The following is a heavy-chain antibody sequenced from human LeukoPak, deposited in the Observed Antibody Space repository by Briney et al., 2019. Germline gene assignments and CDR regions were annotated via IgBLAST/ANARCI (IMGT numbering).Heavy chain of an antibody. CDR3: ARFSTGPATVTTKMPDY. CDR2: IGYDGSNK. D-gene: IGHD4-17*01. J-gene: IGHJ4*02. CDR1: GFTFSSYG. V-gene: IGHV3-33*01. Sequence: GGSLRLSCAASGFTFSSYGMHWVRQAPGKGLEWVAVIGYDGSNKYYADSVKGRFTISRDNSKNTLYLQMNSLRAEDTAVYYCARFSTGPATVTTKMPDYWGQGTLVTVSS.